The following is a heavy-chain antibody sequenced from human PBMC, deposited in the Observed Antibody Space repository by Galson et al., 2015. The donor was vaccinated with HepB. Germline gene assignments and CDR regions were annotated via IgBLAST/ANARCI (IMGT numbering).Heavy chain of an antibody. V-gene: IGHV4-4*07. J-gene: IGHJ4*02. CDR3: ARGAQRYCSSTSCYMD. CDR2: IYTSGST. Sequence: SEPLSVTCTVSGGSISSYYWSWIRQPAGKGLEWIGRIYTSGSTNYNPSLKSRVTMSVDTSKNQFSLKLSSVTAADTAVYYCARGAQRYCSSTSCYMDWGQGTLVTVSS. CDR1: GGSISSYY. D-gene: IGHD2-2*02.